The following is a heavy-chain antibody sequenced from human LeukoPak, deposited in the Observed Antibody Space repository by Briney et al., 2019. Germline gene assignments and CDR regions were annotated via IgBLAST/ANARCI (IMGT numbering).Heavy chain of an antibody. CDR2: ISYDGSNK. CDR3: AKSSWQWPSNCPHTP. J-gene: IGHJ5*02. CDR1: GFTFSSYG. V-gene: IGHV3-30*18. D-gene: IGHD6-19*01. Sequence: GRSLRLSCAASGFTFSSYGMHWVRQAPGKGLEWAAVISYDGSNKYYADSVKGRFTISRDNSKNTLYLQMNSLRAEDTAVYYCAKSSWQWPSNCPHTPWGQGTLVTVSS.